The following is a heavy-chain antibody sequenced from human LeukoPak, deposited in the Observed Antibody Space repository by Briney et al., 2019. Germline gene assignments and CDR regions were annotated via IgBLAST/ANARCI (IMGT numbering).Heavy chain of an antibody. D-gene: IGHD3-9*01. V-gene: IGHV4-39*07. CDR1: GGSISSSSYY. J-gene: IGHJ4*02. Sequence: SETLSLTCTVSGGSISSSSYYWGWIRQPPGKGLEWIGSIYYSGSTYYNPSLKSRVTISVDTSKNQFSLKLSSVTAADTAVYYCARGLNYDILTGYYSGANYSDYWGQGTLVTVSS. CDR2: IYYSGST. CDR3: ARGLNYDILTGYYSGANYSDY.